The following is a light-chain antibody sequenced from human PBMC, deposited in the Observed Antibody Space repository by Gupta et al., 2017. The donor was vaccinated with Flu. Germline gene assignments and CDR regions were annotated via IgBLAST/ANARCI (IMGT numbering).Light chain of an antibody. CDR1: SSNIGEKY. J-gene: IGLJ3*02. CDR3: GTWDSSLSAAV. CDR2: EDN. Sequence: HSVLTQPPSVSAAPGQKVTISCSGSSSNIGEKYLSWYKKVPGTAPKLLIYEDNKRPSGIPDRFSGSKSGTSATLGITGLQTGDEAEYYCGTWDSSLSAAVFGGGTKLTVL. V-gene: IGLV1-51*02.